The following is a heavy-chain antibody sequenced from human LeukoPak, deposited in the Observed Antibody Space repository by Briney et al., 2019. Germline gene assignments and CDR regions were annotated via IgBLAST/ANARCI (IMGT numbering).Heavy chain of an antibody. CDR1: GFPENRNH. CDR2: IYSGGRT. CDR3: ARDLRSCSGGECHEYKWFDP. Sequence: GGPVTLPCGVSGFPENRNHMLGPPHAREEARVCVALIYSGGRTRYSDSVRGRFTISRHNFNNTLYLQMRSLRPDDTAVYYCARDLRSCSGGECHEYKWFDPWGQGTLVTVSS. J-gene: IGHJ5*02. V-gene: IGHV3-53*04. D-gene: IGHD2-15*01.